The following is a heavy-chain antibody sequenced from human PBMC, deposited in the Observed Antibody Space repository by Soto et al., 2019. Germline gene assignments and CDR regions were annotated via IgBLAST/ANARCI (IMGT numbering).Heavy chain of an antibody. Sequence: QVQLVESGGSVVQPGRSLRLSCAASGFTFSNYGINWVCQAPGKGLQWVAVTSYDRNKKDYADSVKGRFTISRDNSKNTVFLQLNGLRTEDTAVYYCAKSHTDYYYALDVWGQGTTVTVSS. J-gene: IGHJ6*02. V-gene: IGHV3-30*18. CDR1: GFTFSNYG. CDR3: AKSHTDYYYALDV. CDR2: TSYDRNKK.